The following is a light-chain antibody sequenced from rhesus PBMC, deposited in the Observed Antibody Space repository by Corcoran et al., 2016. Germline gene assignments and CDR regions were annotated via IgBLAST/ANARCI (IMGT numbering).Light chain of an antibody. Sequence: DIQMTQSPSSLSASVGDTVTITCRASQRISSWLAWYQQKPGKAPKRLIYKASTLQRGVPSRFSGSGSGTDFTLTSSSLQSEDFATYYCQQYGSSPRTFGQGTKVEIK. CDR1: QRISSW. CDR3: QQYGSSPRT. J-gene: IGKJ1*01. V-gene: IGKV1-22*01. CDR2: KAS.